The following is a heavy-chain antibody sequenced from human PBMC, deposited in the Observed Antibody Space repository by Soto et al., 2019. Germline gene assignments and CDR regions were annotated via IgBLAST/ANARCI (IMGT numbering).Heavy chain of an antibody. CDR1: GITFSNHW. CDR3: ANTSLG. D-gene: IGHD3-10*01. CDR2: INEDGSQK. J-gene: IGHJ4*02. V-gene: IGHV3-7*01. Sequence: EVQLVESGGGLVQPGGSLRLSCVASGITFSNHWMDWVRQAPGRGLEFVANINEDGSQKNYVDSVKGRFTISRDNGKNSLPLQMTSMRAEATAVYYCANTSLGWGQGTLVTVSS.